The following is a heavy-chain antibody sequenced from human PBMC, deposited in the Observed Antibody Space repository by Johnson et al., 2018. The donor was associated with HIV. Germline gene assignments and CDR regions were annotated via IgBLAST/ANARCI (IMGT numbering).Heavy chain of an antibody. CDR1: GFTFSGSA. CDR2: IRNKANSYAT. Sequence: VQLVESGGGLVKPGGSLKLSCAASGFTFSGSAMHWVRQASGKGLEWVGRIRNKANSYATAYVASVKGRFTISRDNSKNTLYLQMNSLRAEDTAVYYCARPPPFRGNYGSGSWWAFDIWGQGTMVTVSS. D-gene: IGHD3-10*01. J-gene: IGHJ3*02. CDR3: ARPPPFRGNYGSGSWWAFDI. V-gene: IGHV3-73*01.